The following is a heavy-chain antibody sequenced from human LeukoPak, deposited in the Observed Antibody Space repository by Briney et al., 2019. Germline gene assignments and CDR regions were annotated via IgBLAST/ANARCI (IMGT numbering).Heavy chain of an antibody. J-gene: IGHJ4*02. CDR2: ISGSGNRT. Sequence: GGPLRLSCAASGLTFSGSAMSWVRQAPGKGLEWVSLISGSGNRTYYADSVKGRFTISRDNSKNTLYLQMNSPRAEDTAVYYCAKVLVLVSANRYYFDYWGQGTLVTASS. CDR1: GLTFSGSA. V-gene: IGHV3-23*01. CDR3: AKVLVLVSANRYYFDY. D-gene: IGHD2-15*01.